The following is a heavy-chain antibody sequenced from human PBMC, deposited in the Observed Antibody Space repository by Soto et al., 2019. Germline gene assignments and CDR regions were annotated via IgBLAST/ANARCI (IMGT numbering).Heavy chain of an antibody. CDR3: ARDPLEAAFDI. Sequence: EVQLVESGGGLVQPGGSLRLSCAASGFTFSSYWMSWVRQAPGKGLEWVANIKQDGSEKYYVDSVKGRFTISRDNAKNPLYLQMNSLRAEDPAVYYCARDPLEAAFDIWGQGTMVTVSS. J-gene: IGHJ3*02. CDR2: IKQDGSEK. CDR1: GFTFSSYW. V-gene: IGHV3-7*03.